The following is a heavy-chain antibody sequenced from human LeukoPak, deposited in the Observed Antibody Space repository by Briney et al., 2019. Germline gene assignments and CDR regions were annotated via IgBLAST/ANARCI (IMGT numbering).Heavy chain of an antibody. D-gene: IGHD6-19*01. Sequence: ASVKVSGKASGYTYTSYGISWVRQAPGQGLEWMGWISAYNGNTNYAQKLQGRVTMTTDTSTSTAYMELRSLRSDDTAVYYCARHKSSGWYPNFDYWGQGTLVTVSS. CDR2: ISAYNGNT. J-gene: IGHJ4*02. CDR1: GYTYTSYG. CDR3: ARHKSSGWYPNFDY. V-gene: IGHV1-18*01.